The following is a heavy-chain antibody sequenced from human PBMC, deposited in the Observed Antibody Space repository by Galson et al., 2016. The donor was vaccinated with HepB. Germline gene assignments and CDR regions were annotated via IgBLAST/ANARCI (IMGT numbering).Heavy chain of an antibody. Sequence: SLRLSCAASGFTFSRYAAHWVRQAPGTGLEWVSIISNDGNTKYYSDSVKGRFTISRDNSNNTLYLQMNSLRPDDTATYYCARDGVIGGAVVPLDHWGQGTLVTVSS. CDR2: ISNDGNTK. CDR3: ARDGVIGGAVVPLDH. CDR1: GFTFSRYA. J-gene: IGHJ4*02. V-gene: IGHV3-30-3*01. D-gene: IGHD3-16*02.